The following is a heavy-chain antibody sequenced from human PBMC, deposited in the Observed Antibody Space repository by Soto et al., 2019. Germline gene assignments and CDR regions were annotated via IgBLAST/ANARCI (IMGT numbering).Heavy chain of an antibody. J-gene: IGHJ3*02. CDR2: ISWNSGNI. Sequence: HPGGSLRLSCAASGFSFDDYAMHWVRQTPGKGLEWVSGISWNSGNIDYADSVKGRFTISRDNAKNSLYLQMNSLRAEDTALYYCAKDRVPVAFDAFDIWGQGTMVTVSS. D-gene: IGHD6-19*01. CDR1: GFSFDDYA. V-gene: IGHV3-9*01. CDR3: AKDRVPVAFDAFDI.